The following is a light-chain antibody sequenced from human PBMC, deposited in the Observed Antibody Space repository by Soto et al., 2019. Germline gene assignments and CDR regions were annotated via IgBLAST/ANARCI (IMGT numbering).Light chain of an antibody. J-gene: IGKJ1*01. CDR1: QSVSSY. Sequence: EIVLTQSRATLSLSPGEIATLSCRASQSVSSYLAWYQQKPGQAPRLLIYDASNRATGIPARFSGSGSGTDFTLTISSLEPEDFAVYYCQQRSNWWTFGQGTKVDIK. V-gene: IGKV3-11*01. CDR2: DAS. CDR3: QQRSNWWT.